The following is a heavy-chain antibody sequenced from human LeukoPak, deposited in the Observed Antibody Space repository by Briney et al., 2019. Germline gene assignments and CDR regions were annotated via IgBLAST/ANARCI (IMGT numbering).Heavy chain of an antibody. CDR3: VATFTIFGVVSTIE. V-gene: IGHV3-23*01. CDR2: ISGSGGST. Sequence: GGSLRLSCAASGFTFSSYAMHWVRQAPGKGLEWVSAISGSGGSTYYADSVKGRFTISRDNSKNTLYLQMNSLRVEDTAAYYCVATFTIFGVVSTIEWGQGTLVTVSS. CDR1: GFTFSSYA. D-gene: IGHD3-3*01. J-gene: IGHJ4*02.